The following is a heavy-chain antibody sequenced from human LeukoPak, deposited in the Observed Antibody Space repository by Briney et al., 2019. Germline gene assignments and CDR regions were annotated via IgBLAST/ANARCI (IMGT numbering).Heavy chain of an antibody. CDR3: ASHTRSGQSGRAFDY. CDR1: GGSISSYY. CDR2: INHSGST. Sequence: SETLSLTCTVSGGSISSYYWSWIRQPPGKGLGWIGEINHSGSTNYNPSLKSRVTISVDTSKNQFSLKLSSVTAADTAVYYCASHTRSGQSGRAFDYWGQGTLVTVSS. J-gene: IGHJ4*02. D-gene: IGHD2-15*01. V-gene: IGHV4-34*01.